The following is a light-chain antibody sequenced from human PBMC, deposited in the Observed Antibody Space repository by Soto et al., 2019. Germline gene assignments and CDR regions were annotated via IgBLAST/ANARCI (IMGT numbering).Light chain of an antibody. Sequence: AIRMTQSPSSFSASTGDRVTITCRASQGISSYLAWYQQKPGKAPKLLIYAASTLQSWVPSRFSGSGSGTDFTLTISCLQSEDFATCYCQQYYSYPQTFGQGTKREIK. CDR2: AAS. CDR3: QQYYSYPQT. V-gene: IGKV1-8*01. J-gene: IGKJ2*01. CDR1: QGISSY.